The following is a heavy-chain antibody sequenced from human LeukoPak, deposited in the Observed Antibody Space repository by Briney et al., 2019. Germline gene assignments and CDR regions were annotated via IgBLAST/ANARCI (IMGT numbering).Heavy chain of an antibody. CDR3: ARDIGGYSSSWSLFDY. V-gene: IGHV1-18*01. CDR1: GYTFTSYG. J-gene: IGHJ4*02. Sequence: ASVKVSCKASGYTFTSYGISWVRQAPGQGLEWMGWISAYNGNTNYAQKFQGRVTMTTDTSTSTAYMELRSLRSDDTAVYYCARDIGGYSSSWSLFDYWGQGTLVTVSS. D-gene: IGHD6-13*01. CDR2: ISAYNGNT.